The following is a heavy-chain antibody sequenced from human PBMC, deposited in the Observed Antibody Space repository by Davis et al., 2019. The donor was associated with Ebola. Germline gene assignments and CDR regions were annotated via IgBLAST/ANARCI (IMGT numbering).Heavy chain of an antibody. J-gene: IGHJ4*02. CDR2: ISSSSSYI. Sequence: GESLKISCAASGFTFSSYSMNWVRQAPGKGLEWVSSISSSSSYIYYADSVKGRFTISRDNAKNSLYLQMNSLRAEDTAVYYCARDTYGGSTDYWGQGTLVTVSS. CDR3: ARDTYGGSTDY. V-gene: IGHV3-21*01. CDR1: GFTFSSYS. D-gene: IGHD3-16*01.